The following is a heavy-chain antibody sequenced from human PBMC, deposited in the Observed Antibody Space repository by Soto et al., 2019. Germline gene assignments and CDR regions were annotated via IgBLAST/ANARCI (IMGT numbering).Heavy chain of an antibody. CDR1: GGSISSSSYY. J-gene: IGHJ6*02. D-gene: IGHD6-13*01. CDR2: IYYSGST. CDR3: ARLGGSSWSYYYYGMDV. V-gene: IGHV4-39*01. Sequence: SETLSLTCTVSGGSISSSSYYWGWIRQPPGKGLEWIGSIYYSGSTYYNPSLKSRVTISVDTSKNQFSLKLSSVTAADTAVYYCARLGGSSWSYYYYGMDVWGQGTTVTVS.